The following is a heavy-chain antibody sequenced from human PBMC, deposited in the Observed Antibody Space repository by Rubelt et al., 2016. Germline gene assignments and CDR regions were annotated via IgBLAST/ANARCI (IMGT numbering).Heavy chain of an antibody. CDR3: ARGGREDSSGYYYRGWFDP. D-gene: IGHD3-22*01. Sequence: QVQLQQWGAGLLKPSETLSLTCAVYGGSFSGYYWSWIRQPPGKGLEWIGEINHSGSTNYNPSLKGRVTISVDTSKNQFSRKLSSVTAADTAVYYCARGGREDSSGYYYRGWFDPWGQGTLVTVSS. CDR2: INHSGST. CDR1: GGSFSGYY. J-gene: IGHJ5*02. V-gene: IGHV4-34*01.